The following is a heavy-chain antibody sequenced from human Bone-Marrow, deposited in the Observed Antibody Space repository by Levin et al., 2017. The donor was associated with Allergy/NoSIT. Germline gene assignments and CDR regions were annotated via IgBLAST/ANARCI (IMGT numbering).Heavy chain of an antibody. V-gene: IGHV2-5*02. CDR3: ARGKYQLLDAFDI. CDR2: IYWDDDV. J-gene: IGHJ3*02. CDR1: GFSLSTSGVS. D-gene: IGHD2-2*01. Sequence: SGPTLVKPTQTLTLTCTFSGFSLSTSGVSVGWIRQPPGKALEWLALIYWDDDVRYRASLKRRLVILKDPSKIQVVLTLTNVDLADTAAYFCARGKYQLLDAFDIWGQGTMVTVSS.